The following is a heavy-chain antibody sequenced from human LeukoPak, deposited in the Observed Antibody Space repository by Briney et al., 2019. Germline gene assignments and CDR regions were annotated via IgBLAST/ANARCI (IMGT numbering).Heavy chain of an antibody. CDR1: GFTFSSHA. Sequence: GGSLRLSCTASGFTFSSHAMSWVRQAPGKGLDWFSAISGSGDSTYHADSVKGRFNISRDNSKNTLYLQMNSLRAEDTAVYYCAKGRYCSSTGCHYFFDNWGQGTLVTVSS. J-gene: IGHJ4*02. V-gene: IGHV3-23*01. D-gene: IGHD2-2*01. CDR3: AKGRYCSSTGCHYFFDN. CDR2: ISGSGDST.